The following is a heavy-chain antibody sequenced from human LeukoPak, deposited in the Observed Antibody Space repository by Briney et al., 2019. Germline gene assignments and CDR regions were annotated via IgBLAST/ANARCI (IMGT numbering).Heavy chain of an antibody. V-gene: IGHV3-21*04. D-gene: IGHD3-10*01. CDR3: AKDLGGEGGSGFPGY. CDR1: GFNFTNYN. J-gene: IGHJ4*02. Sequence: GGSLRLSCAASGFNFTNYNMNWVRQAPGKGLEWVSSIHSSSGSIYYADSLKGRFTISRDNAKNSLYLQMNSLRAEDTAVYYCAKDLGGEGGSGFPGYWGQGTLVTVSS. CDR2: IHSSSGSI.